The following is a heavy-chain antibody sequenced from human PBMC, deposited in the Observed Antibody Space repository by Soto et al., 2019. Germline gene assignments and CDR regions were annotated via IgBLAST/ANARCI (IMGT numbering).Heavy chain of an antibody. V-gene: IGHV3-48*02. J-gene: IGHJ5*02. CDR1: GFIFSTYT. CDR3: ARLYTTSRVGAWFDP. D-gene: IGHD3-16*01. CDR2: ISAGSDAI. Sequence: EGQLVEPGGGLVLPGGSLRLSCAASGFIFSTYTLNWVRQAPGKGLEWVSYISAGSDAIHYADSVKGRFTVSRDNAKNSLFLQMNSLRDEDTAVYYCARLYTTSRVGAWFDPWGQGTLVTVSS.